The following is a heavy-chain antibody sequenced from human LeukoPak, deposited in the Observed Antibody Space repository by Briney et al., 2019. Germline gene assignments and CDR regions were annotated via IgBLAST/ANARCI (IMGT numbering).Heavy chain of an antibody. CDR2: ISNSGNAK. Sequence: GGSLRLSCAASGFTFSRYEMSWVRQAPGKGLEWVSYISNSGNAKYYAGSVKGRFTISRDSAKNSLYLQMNSLRAEDTAVYYCAREAAPVLAAQPDAFDIWGQGTIVTVSS. D-gene: IGHD2-15*01. V-gene: IGHV3-48*03. CDR3: AREAAPVLAAQPDAFDI. CDR1: GFTFSRYE. J-gene: IGHJ3*02.